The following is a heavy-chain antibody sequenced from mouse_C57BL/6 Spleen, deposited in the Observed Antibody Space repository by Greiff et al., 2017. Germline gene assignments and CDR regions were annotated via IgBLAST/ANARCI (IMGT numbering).Heavy chain of an antibody. CDR2: FYPGDGDT. Sequence: QVQLQQSGAELVKPGASVKISCKASGYAFSSYWMNWVKQRPGKGLEWIGQFYPGDGDTNYNGKFKGKATLTADKSSSTAYMQLSSLISEDSAVYFCAKMGDGYPFAYWGQGTLVTVSA. J-gene: IGHJ3*01. CDR1: GYAFSSYW. V-gene: IGHV1-80*01. D-gene: IGHD2-3*01. CDR3: AKMGDGYPFAY.